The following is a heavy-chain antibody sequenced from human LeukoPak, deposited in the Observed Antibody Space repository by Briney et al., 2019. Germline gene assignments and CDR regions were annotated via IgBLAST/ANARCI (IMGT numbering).Heavy chain of an antibody. V-gene: IGHV3-11*01. CDR3: ARGGSDYYDCSGAYYYGMDV. Sequence: GGSLRLSCAASGFTFSDYYMSWIRQAPGKGLEWVSYISSSGSTIYYADSVKGRFTISRDNARNSLYLQMNSLRAEDTAVYYCARGGSDYYDCSGAYYYGMDVWGQGTTVTVSS. J-gene: IGHJ6*02. CDR2: ISSSGSTI. D-gene: IGHD3-22*01. CDR1: GFTFSDYY.